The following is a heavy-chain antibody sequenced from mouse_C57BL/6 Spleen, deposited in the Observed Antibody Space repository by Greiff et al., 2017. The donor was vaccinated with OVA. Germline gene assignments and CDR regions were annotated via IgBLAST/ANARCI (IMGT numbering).Heavy chain of an antibody. J-gene: IGHJ2*01. D-gene: IGHD2-2*01. CDR2: IYPGDGDT. CDR3: AGSPIYYGNDLGD. V-gene: IGHV1-80*01. Sequence: QVQLQQSGAELVKPGASVKLSCKASGYAFSSYWMNWVKQRPGKGLEWIGQIYPGDGDTNYNGKFKGKATLTADKSSSTAYMQLSSLTSEDSAVYFCAGSPIYYGNDLGDWGQGTTLTVSS. CDR1: GYAFSSYW.